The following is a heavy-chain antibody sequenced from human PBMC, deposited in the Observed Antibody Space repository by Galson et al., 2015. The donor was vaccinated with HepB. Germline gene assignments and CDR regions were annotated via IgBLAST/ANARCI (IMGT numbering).Heavy chain of an antibody. CDR1: GGSISSYY. V-gene: IGHV4-59*01. CDR3: AREEAGVAAAGTEAFDI. D-gene: IGHD6-13*01. J-gene: IGHJ3*02. Sequence: ETVSLTCTVSGGSISSYYWSWIRQPPGKGLEWIGYIYYSGSTNYNPSLKSRVTISVDTSKNQFSLKLSSVTAADTAVYYCAREEAGVAAAGTEAFDIWGQGTMVTVSS. CDR2: IYYSGST.